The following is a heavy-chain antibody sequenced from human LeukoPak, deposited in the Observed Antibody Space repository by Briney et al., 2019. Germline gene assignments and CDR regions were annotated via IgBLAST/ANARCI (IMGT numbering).Heavy chain of an antibody. CDR1: GYTFTNYG. CDR3: ARDRSWGYIDAFNI. J-gene: IGHJ3*02. CDR2: ISAYNGNT. V-gene: IGHV1-18*01. D-gene: IGHD5-24*01. Sequence: AAVKVSCKASGYTFTNYGISWVRQAPGQGLEWMGWISAYNGNTNYAQKFQGRVTMTTDTSTSIAYMELRSLRSEDTAVYYCARDRSWGYIDAFNIWGQGTMVTVSS.